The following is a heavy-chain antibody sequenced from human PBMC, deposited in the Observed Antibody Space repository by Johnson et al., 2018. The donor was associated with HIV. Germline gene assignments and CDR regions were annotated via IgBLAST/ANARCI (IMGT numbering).Heavy chain of an antibody. CDR1: GFTFSDYY. CDR2: ISGSGGTI. D-gene: IGHD2-15*01. V-gene: IGHV3-11*04. CDR3: ARSKDCSGGSCPDAFDI. J-gene: IGHJ3*02. Sequence: HVQLVESGGGLVKPGGSLRLSCAASGFTFSDYYMTWIRQAPGKGLEWVSYISGSGGTIYSADSVQGRFTISRDNARNSLYLQMNSLRVEDTAVYYCARSKDCSGGSCPDAFDIWGQGTMVIVSS.